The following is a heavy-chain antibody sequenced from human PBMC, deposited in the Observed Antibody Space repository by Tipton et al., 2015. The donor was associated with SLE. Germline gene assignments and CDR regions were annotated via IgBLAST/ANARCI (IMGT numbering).Heavy chain of an antibody. V-gene: IGHV3-11*01. D-gene: IGHD6-19*01. CDR1: RFSFRDYD. CDR3: AKGYGGWLYYFDS. Sequence: SLRLSCEASRFSFRDYDMNWIRQAPGKGLEWVSYISGSGSTLYYADSVKGRFTISRDNAKDSLYLQMNSLRVEDTAVYYCAKGYGGWLYYFDSWGQGTLVTVSS. CDR2: ISGSGSTL. J-gene: IGHJ4*02.